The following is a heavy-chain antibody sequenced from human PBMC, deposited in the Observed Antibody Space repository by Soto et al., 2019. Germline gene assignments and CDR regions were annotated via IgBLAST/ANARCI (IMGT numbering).Heavy chain of an antibody. Sequence: ASVQVSCKASGYTFTSYGISWVRQAPGQGLEWMGWISAYNGNTNYAQKLQGRVTMTTDTSTSTAYMELRSLRSDDTAVYYCARDRVEEYSSSSYYYYGMDVWGQGTTVTVSS. CDR1: GYTFTSYG. V-gene: IGHV1-18*04. J-gene: IGHJ6*02. CDR2: ISAYNGNT. CDR3: ARDRVEEYSSSSYYYYGMDV. D-gene: IGHD6-6*01.